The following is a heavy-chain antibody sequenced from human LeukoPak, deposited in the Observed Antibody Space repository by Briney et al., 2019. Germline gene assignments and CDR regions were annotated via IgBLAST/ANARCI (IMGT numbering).Heavy chain of an antibody. D-gene: IGHD3-22*01. CDR3: ARFYYDSRGYWYYFDY. CDR2: ISYSGST. V-gene: IGHV4-59*08. CDR1: GGSISSDY. J-gene: IGHJ4*02. Sequence: PSETLSLTCTVSGGSISSDYWSWIRQPPGKGLEWLGYISYSGSTSYDPSLKSRVTISGDSSKNQFSLKLSSVTAADTAVYYCARFYYDSRGYWYYFDYWGQGTLVTVSS.